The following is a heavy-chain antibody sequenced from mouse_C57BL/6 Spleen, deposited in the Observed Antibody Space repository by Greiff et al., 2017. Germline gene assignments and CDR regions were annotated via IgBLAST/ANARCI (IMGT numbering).Heavy chain of an antibody. CDR1: GYTFTSYW. Sequence: VQLQQPGAELVMPGASVKLSCKASGYTFTSYWMHWVKQRPGQGLEWIGEIDPSDSYTNYNQKFKGKSTLTVDKSSSTAYMQLSSLTSEDSAVYCCASYDGYLRDYWGQGTSVTVSS. CDR2: IDPSDSYT. D-gene: IGHD2-3*01. CDR3: ASYDGYLRDY. V-gene: IGHV1-69*01. J-gene: IGHJ4*01.